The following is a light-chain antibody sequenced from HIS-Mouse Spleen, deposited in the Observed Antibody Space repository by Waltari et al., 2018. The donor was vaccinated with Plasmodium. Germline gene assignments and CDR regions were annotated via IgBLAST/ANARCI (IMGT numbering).Light chain of an antibody. Sequence: QSALPQPPSASGSPGPPVTISCTRTTRAVAGYNYVSWDQQHPGQAPKLMIYEVSKRPSGVPDRFSGSKSGNTASLTVSGLQAEDEADYYCSSYAGSNNLVFGGGTKLTVL. V-gene: IGLV2-8*01. CDR2: EVS. J-gene: IGLJ2*01. CDR3: SSYAGSNNLV. CDR1: TRAVAGYNY.